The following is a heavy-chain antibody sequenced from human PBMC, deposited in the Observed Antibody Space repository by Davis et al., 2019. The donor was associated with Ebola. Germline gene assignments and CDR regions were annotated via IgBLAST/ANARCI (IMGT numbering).Heavy chain of an antibody. CDR2: ISGDTSTR. CDR3: ARDFDGRPFDY. CDR1: GFTFSSYD. V-gene: IGHV3-48*02. J-gene: IGHJ4*02. D-gene: IGHD5-24*01. Sequence: GGFLRLSCEASGFTFSSYDMNWVRQAPGKGLQWISYISGDTSTRYYVDSVKGRFTIYRDNAKNSLYLQMNSLRDEDTAVYFCARDFDGRPFDYWGQGTLVTVSS.